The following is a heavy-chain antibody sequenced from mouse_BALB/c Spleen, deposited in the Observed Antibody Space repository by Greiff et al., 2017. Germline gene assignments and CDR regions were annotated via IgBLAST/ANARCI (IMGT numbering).Heavy chain of an antibody. Sequence: QVQLQQSGAELVKPGASVKLSCKASGYTFTSYYMYWVKQRPGQGLEWIGGINPSNGGTNFNEKFKSKATLTVDKSSSTAYMQLSSLTSEDSAVYYCTRIYYGNHASYFDYWGQGTTLTVSS. D-gene: IGHD2-1*01. V-gene: IGHV1S81*02. CDR3: TRIYYGNHASYFDY. CDR1: GYTFTSYY. J-gene: IGHJ2*01. CDR2: INPSNGGT.